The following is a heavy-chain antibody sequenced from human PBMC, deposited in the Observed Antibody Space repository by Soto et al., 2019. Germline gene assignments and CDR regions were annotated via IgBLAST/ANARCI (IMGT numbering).Heavy chain of an antibody. CDR2: ISYIGST. Sequence: PSETLSLTCTVSGGSISSGAYFWNWIRQSPGKGLEWLGYISYIGSTYYNPSLKSRLSISRDTSKNQFSLKMTSVIDADTAVYFCAMTPGLAPGGSFDSWGQGTLVTVSS. CDR1: GGSISSGAYF. J-gene: IGHJ4*02. V-gene: IGHV4-30-4*01. D-gene: IGHD6-13*01. CDR3: AMTPGLAPGGSFDS.